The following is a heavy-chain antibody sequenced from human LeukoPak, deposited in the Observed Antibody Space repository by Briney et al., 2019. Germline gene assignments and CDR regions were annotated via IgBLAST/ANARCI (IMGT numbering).Heavy chain of an antibody. D-gene: IGHD3-10*01. CDR1: GFTFSSYA. CDR2: ISYDGSNK. Sequence: PGRSLRLSCAASGFTFSSYAMHWVRQAPGKGLEWVAVISYDGSNKYFADSVKGRFTISRDNSKNTLYLQMNSLRAEDTAVYYCARVGSPWVGELLNWFDPWGQGTLVTVSS. J-gene: IGHJ5*02. V-gene: IGHV3-30*04. CDR3: ARVGSPWVGELLNWFDP.